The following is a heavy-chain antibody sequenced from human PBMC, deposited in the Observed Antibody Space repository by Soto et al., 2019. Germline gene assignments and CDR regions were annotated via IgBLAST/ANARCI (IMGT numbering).Heavy chain of an antibody. CDR3: AIGRIQLWSIFDY. CDR2: IIPIFGTA. V-gene: IGHV1-69*13. D-gene: IGHD5-18*01. J-gene: IGHJ4*02. CDR1: GGTFSSYA. Sequence: RASVKVSCKASGGTFSSYAISWVRQAPGQGLEWMGGIIPIFGTANYAQKFQGRVTITAGESTSTAYMELSSLRSEDTAVYYCAIGRIQLWSIFDYWGQGTLVTVSS.